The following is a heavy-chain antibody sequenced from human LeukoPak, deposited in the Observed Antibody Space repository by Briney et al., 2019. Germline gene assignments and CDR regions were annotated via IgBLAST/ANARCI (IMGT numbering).Heavy chain of an antibody. CDR1: GFTFINYA. J-gene: IGHJ1*01. V-gene: IGHV3-23*01. D-gene: IGHD3-22*01. Sequence: TGGSLRLSCAASGFTFINYAMSWVRQAPGKGLEWVSLISKSSDATYYAPSVKGRFTISRDNSKNTLYLQMNSLRAEDTALYYCAKDLDSSGSWPAEYFQHWGQGTLVTVSS. CDR2: ISKSSDAT. CDR3: AKDLDSSGSWPAEYFQH.